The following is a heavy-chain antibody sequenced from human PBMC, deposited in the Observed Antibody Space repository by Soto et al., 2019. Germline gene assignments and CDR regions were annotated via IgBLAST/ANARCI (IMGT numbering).Heavy chain of an antibody. CDR1: GGSISSGGYS. J-gene: IGHJ4*02. Sequence: QLQLQESGSGLVKPSQTLSLTCAVSGGSISSGGYSWSWIRQPPGKGLEWIGYIYHSGSTYYNPSLXGXVXVXXDRSKNPFSLKLSSVTAADTTVYSCARATVTRLDYWGQGTLVTVSS. V-gene: IGHV4-30-2*01. CDR2: IYHSGST. CDR3: ARATVTRLDY. D-gene: IGHD4-17*01.